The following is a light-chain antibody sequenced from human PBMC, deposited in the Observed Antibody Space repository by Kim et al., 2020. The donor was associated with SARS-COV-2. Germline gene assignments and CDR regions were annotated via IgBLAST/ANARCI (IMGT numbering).Light chain of an antibody. CDR1: QGISSY. CDR3: QQYYSYPWT. CDR2: AAS. V-gene: IGKV1-8*01. J-gene: IGKJ1*01. Sequence: AIRITQSPSSLSASTGDRVTITCRASQGISSYLAWYQQKPGKAPKLLIYAASTLQSGVPSRFSGSGSGTDFTLTISCLQSEDFATYYCQQYYSYPWTSCQGTKVDIK.